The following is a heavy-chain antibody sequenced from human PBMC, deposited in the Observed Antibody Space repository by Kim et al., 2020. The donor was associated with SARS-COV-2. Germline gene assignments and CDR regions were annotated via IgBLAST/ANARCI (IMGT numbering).Heavy chain of an antibody. CDR3: ARVQSMVRGVIIVDY. J-gene: IGHJ4*02. D-gene: IGHD3-10*01. V-gene: IGHV4-31*03. CDR2: IYYSGST. Sequence: SETLSLTCTVSGGSISSGGYYWSWIRQHPGQGLEWIGYIYYSGSTYYNPSLKSRFTISVDTSKNQFSLKLSSVTAADTAVYYCARVQSMVRGVIIVDYWGQGTLVTVSS. CDR1: GGSISSGGYY.